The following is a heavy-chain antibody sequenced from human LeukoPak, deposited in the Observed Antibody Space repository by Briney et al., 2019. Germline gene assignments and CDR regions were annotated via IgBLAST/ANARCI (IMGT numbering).Heavy chain of an antibody. CDR1: GGSFSGHY. CDR3: ARVNPVNYYDSSGYGPNFDY. CDR2: INHSGST. V-gene: IGHV4-34*01. Sequence: SETLSLTCAVYGGSFSGHYWSWIRQPPGKGLEWIGEINHSGSTNYNPSLKSRVTISVDTSKNQFSLKLSSVTAADTAVYYCARVNPVNYYDSSGYGPNFDYWGQGTLVTVSS. D-gene: IGHD3-22*01. J-gene: IGHJ4*02.